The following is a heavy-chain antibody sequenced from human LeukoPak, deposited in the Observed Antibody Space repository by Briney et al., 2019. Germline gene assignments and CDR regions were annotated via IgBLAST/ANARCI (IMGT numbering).Heavy chain of an antibody. CDR1: GGSFSGYY. Sequence: SETLSLTCAVYGGSFSGYYWSWIRQPPGKGLEWIGEINHSGSTNYNPSLKSRVTISVDTSKNQFSLKLSSVTAADTAVYYCARVRGLLGYYYDSSGYYYFDYWGQGTLVTVSS. D-gene: IGHD3-22*01. V-gene: IGHV4-34*01. CDR3: ARVRGLLGYYYDSSGYYYFDY. CDR2: INHSGST. J-gene: IGHJ4*02.